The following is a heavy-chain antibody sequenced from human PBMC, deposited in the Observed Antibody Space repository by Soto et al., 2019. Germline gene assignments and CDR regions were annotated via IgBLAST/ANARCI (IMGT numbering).Heavy chain of an antibody. CDR1: GGTFSSYA. V-gene: IGHV1-69*12. J-gene: IGHJ5*02. Sequence: QVQLVQSGAEVKKPGSSVKVSCKASGGTFSSYAISWVRQAPGQGLEWMGGIIPVFGTANYAQKFQGRVTVTADGSTSAAYMERSSLRSEETCVYYCAREVVVAATGWFDPWGQGTLVTVSS. CDR2: IIPVFGTA. CDR3: AREVVVAATGWFDP. D-gene: IGHD2-15*01.